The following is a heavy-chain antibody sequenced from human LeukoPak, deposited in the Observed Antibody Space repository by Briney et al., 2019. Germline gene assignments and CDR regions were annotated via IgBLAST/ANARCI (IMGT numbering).Heavy chain of an antibody. V-gene: IGHV1-8*01. D-gene: IGHD1-26*01. CDR3: ASSGSGSYENWFDP. Sequence: ASVKVFCKASGYTFISYDINWVRQATGQGLEWMGWMNPNSGNTGYAQKFQGRVTMTRDTSTSTVYVEVSSLRSEDTAVYYCASSGSGSYENWFDPWGQGTLVIVSS. J-gene: IGHJ5*02. CDR2: MNPNSGNT. CDR1: GYTFISYD.